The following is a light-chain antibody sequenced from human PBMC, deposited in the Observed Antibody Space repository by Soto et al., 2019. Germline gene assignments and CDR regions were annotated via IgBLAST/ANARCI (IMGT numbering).Light chain of an antibody. CDR3: EQYDKSIT. CDR2: GAS. V-gene: IGKV3-20*01. J-gene: IGKJ4*01. Sequence: EIVLTQSPGTLSLSPGERATLSCRASQSVTSSHLAWYQQKPGQAPRLLIYGASSRATGIPDRFSGSGSGTDFTLTINRLEPEDFAVYYCEQYDKSITFGGGTKVEIK. CDR1: QSVTSSH.